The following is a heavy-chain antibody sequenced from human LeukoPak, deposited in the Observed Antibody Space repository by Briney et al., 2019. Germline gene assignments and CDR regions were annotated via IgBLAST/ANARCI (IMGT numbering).Heavy chain of an antibody. D-gene: IGHD4-11*01. CDR2: IKQDGSEK. CDR3: ARDPYDYMAGWFDP. V-gene: IGHV3-7*01. CDR1: GFTFSSYG. J-gene: IGHJ5*02. Sequence: GGSLRLSCAASGFTFSSYGMHWVRQAPGKGLEWVANIKQDGSEKYYVDSVKGRFTISRDNAKNSLYLQMNSLRAEDTAVYYCARDPYDYMAGWFDPWGQGTLVTVSS.